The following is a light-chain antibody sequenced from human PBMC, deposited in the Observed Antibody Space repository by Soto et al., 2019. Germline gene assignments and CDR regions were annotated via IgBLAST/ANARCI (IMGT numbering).Light chain of an antibody. V-gene: IGKV1-33*01. Sequence: IQLTQSPSSLSASVGDRVTITCQASQDISNYLNWYQQKPGKAPKLLIYDASNLETGVPSRFSGSGSGTDFTFTISSPQPEDIATYYCQQYDNLPITFGQGTRLEIK. CDR1: QDISNY. CDR3: QQYDNLPIT. J-gene: IGKJ5*01. CDR2: DAS.